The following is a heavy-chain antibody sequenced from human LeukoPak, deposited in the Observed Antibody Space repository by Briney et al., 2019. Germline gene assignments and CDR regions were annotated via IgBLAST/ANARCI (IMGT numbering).Heavy chain of an antibody. Sequence: SETLSLTCSVSGGSITTSSYYWGWIRQPPEKGLEWIGSIYYTGGTFYSPSLKSRVTISVDTSKNQFSLKLSSVTAADTAVYYCARIKGQVIGSRGYFDYWGQGTLVTVSS. V-gene: IGHV4-39*01. CDR2: IYYTGGT. D-gene: IGHD3-16*02. CDR3: ARIKGQVIGSRGYFDY. J-gene: IGHJ4*02. CDR1: GGSITTSSYY.